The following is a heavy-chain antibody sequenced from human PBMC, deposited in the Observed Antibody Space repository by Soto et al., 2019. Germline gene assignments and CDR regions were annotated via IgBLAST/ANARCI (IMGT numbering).Heavy chain of an antibody. CDR1: GYTFMTNY. CDR2: INPSGGST. J-gene: IGHJ6*02. D-gene: IGHD3-16*01. V-gene: IGHV1-46*01. Sequence: QVQLVQSGAEVKKPGASVRVSCKASGYTFMTNYMHWVRQAPGQGLEWMGLINPSGGSTSYAQKFKGRVTMTRDTYTSAVYMDLSSLRSEDTAVYYCARGGNPLSYCYYGMDVWGQGTTVTVSS. CDR3: ARGGNPLSYCYYGMDV.